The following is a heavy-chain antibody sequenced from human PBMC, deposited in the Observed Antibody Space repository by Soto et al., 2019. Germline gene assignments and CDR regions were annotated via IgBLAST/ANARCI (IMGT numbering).Heavy chain of an antibody. CDR2: ISGSGGST. V-gene: IGHV3-23*01. J-gene: IGHJ3*02. CDR1: GFTFSSYA. D-gene: IGHD3-22*01. CDR3: ASLTMIVGTQPFDAFDI. Sequence: EVQLLESGGGLVQPGGSLRLSCAASGFTFSSYAMSWVRQAPGKGLEWVSAISGSGGSTYYADSVKGRFTISRDKSKKTLYLQMNSLGAEDTAAYYCASLTMIVGTQPFDAFDIWGQGAMVTVSS.